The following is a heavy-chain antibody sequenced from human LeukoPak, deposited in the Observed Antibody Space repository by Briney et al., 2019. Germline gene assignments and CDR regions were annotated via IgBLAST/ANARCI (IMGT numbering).Heavy chain of an antibody. V-gene: IGHV3-23*01. J-gene: IGHJ5*02. CDR2: ISGSGGST. D-gene: IGHD3-3*02. Sequence: GGSLRLSCAASGFTFSSYPMSWVRQAPGKGLEWVSAISGSGGSTYYADSVKGRFTISRDNSKNTLYLQMNSLRAEDTAVYYCAAAIFGVVRPGDNWFDPWGQGTLVTVSS. CDR1: GFTFSSYP. CDR3: AAAIFGVVRPGDNWFDP.